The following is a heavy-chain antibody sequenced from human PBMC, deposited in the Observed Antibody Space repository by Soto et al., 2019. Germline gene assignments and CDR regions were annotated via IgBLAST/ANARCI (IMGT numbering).Heavy chain of an antibody. CDR1: GFTFSTYA. J-gene: IGHJ4*02. D-gene: IGHD1-1*01. CDR3: AKNRWAGYNDHCFDS. CDR2: ISDSGSST. V-gene: IGHV3-23*01. Sequence: EVQLLESGGALTQPGGSLRLSCAASGFTFSTYALNWVRQVPGKGLEWVSGISDSGSSTYYADAVKGRFTVSRDNFNNALSLEMNRLRAEDTAVYYCAKNRWAGYNDHCFDSWGQGTLVSVSS.